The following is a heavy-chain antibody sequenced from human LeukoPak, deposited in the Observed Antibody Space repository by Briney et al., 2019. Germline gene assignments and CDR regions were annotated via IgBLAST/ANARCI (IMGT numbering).Heavy chain of an antibody. CDR2: IYYSGST. CDR1: GGSISSGGYY. V-gene: IGHV4-31*03. J-gene: IGHJ4*02. D-gene: IGHD6-13*01. CDR3: ARTAAAGLIDY. Sequence: SETLSLTCTVSGGSISSGGYYWSWIRQHPGKGLEWIGYIYYSGSTYYNPSLKSRVTISVDTSKNQFSLKLSSVTAADTAAYYCARTAAAGLIDYWGQGTLVTVSS.